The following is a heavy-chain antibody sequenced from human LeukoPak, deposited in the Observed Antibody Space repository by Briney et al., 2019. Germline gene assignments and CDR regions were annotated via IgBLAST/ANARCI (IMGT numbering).Heavy chain of an antibody. CDR3: ARDRSRSYSCDY. D-gene: IGHD3-10*01. CDR1: GFTFSSHA. Sequence: GGSLTLSCAASGFTFSSHAMHWVRQAPGKGLEWVAFISYDGSIKYYADSVKGRFTISRDNSKNTLYLLMSSLRTEDAAVYYCARDRSRSYSCDYWGQGTLDRVSS. J-gene: IGHJ4*02. V-gene: IGHV3-30-3*01. CDR2: ISYDGSIK.